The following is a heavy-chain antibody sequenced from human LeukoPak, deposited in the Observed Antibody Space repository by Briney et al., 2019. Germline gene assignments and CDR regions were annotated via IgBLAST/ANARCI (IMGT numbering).Heavy chain of an antibody. CDR2: IKQDGSEK. Sequence: GGSLRLSCAASGFTFSSYWMSWVRQAPGKGLEWVANIKQDGSEKYYVDSVKGRFTISRDNAKNSLYLQMNSLRAEDTAVYYCARDASDIVVVPAAVGPFDLWGQGTLVTVSS. CDR3: ARDASDIVVVPAAVGPFDL. CDR1: GFTFSSYW. J-gene: IGHJ4*02. D-gene: IGHD2-2*01. V-gene: IGHV3-7*01.